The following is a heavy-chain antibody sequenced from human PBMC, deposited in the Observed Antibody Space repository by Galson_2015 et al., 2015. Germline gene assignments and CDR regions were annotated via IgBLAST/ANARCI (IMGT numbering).Heavy chain of an antibody. D-gene: IGHD3-9*01. V-gene: IGHV3-53*01. J-gene: IGHJ4*02. Sequence: SLRLSCAASGFTVSTNYMTWVRQAPGKGLEWLSIIYSGGSTYYADSVKGRSAISRDNSKNTLDLQMNSLRAEDTAVYYCATVTKPLRYFDSWGQGTLVTVSS. CDR2: IYSGGST. CDR3: ATVTKPLRYFDS. CDR1: GFTVSTNY.